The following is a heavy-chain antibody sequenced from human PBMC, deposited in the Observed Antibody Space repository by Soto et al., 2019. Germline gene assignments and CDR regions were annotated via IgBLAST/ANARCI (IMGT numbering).Heavy chain of an antibody. V-gene: IGHV4-59*01. CDR3: AREPRYSTSRYHDPFDM. CDR1: GGSISTDY. CDR2: ISYSGIT. Sequence: SETLSRTCTVSGGSISTDYWNWIRQPPGKGLEWIGYISYSGITNYNPSLESRVTISVDTSKNQFSLRLSSVTAADTAVYYCAREPRYSTSRYHDPFDMWGQGTMVTVSS. J-gene: IGHJ3*02. D-gene: IGHD6-13*01.